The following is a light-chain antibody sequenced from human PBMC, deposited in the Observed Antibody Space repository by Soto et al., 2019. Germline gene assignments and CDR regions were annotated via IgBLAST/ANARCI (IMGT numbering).Light chain of an antibody. CDR2: EVN. V-gene: IGLV2-8*01. J-gene: IGLJ1*01. CDR3: SSYGGEINFF. CDR1: SSDVGGSNY. Sequence: QSVLTQPPSASGSPGQSVTISCTGTSSDVGGSNYVSWYQQHSDKAPKLMIYEVNKRPSGVPDRFSGSKSGNTASLTVSGLQAEDVSVFYCSSYGGEINFFFGIVTKVP.